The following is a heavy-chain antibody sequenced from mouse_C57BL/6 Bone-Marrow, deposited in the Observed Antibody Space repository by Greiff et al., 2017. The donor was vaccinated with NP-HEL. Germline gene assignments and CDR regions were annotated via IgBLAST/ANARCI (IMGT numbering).Heavy chain of an antibody. CDR3: ARRRGRTGRMED. J-gene: IGHJ4*01. CDR1: GYSFTGYY. Sequence: VQLQQSGPELVKPGASVKISCKASGYSFTGYYMNWVKQSPEKSLEWIGEINPSTGGTTYNQKFKAKATLTVDKSSSTAYMQLNSLPSEDSAVFYGARRRGRTGRMEDWGKGTSVTVSS. CDR2: INPSTGGT. V-gene: IGHV1-42*01.